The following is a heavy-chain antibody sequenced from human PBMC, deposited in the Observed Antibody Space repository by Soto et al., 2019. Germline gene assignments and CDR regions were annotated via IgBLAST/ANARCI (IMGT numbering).Heavy chain of an antibody. Sequence: PSETLSLTCTVSGGSISSYYWSWIRQPPGKGLEWIGYIYYCGSTNYNPSLKSRVTISVDTSKSQFSLKLSSVTAADTAVYYCAREASSGLIDYWGQGTLVTVSS. CDR2: IYYCGST. CDR3: AREASSGLIDY. D-gene: IGHD6-19*01. CDR1: GGSISSYY. J-gene: IGHJ4*02. V-gene: IGHV4-59*01.